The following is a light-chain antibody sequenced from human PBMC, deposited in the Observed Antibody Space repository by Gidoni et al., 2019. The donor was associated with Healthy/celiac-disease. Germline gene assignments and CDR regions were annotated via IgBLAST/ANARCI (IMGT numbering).Light chain of an antibody. CDR2: GNS. V-gene: IGLV1-40*01. J-gene: IGLJ3*02. CDR1: SPNSGTGYD. CDR3: QSYDSSLSGSV. Sequence: QSVLTQPPSVSGAPGQRLTIPCTGSSPNSGTGYDVHWYQQLPGTAPKLLIYGNSNRPSGVPDRFSGSKSGTSASLAITGLQAEDEADYYCQSYDSSLSGSVFGGGTKLTVL.